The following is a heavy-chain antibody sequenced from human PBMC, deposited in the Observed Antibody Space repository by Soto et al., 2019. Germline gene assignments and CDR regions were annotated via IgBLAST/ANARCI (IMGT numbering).Heavy chain of an antibody. CDR3: ATVGVTYCGGDCYDY. CDR2: FDPEDGET. Sequence: QVQLVQSGAEVKKPGASVKVSCKVSGYTLTELSMHWVRQAPGKGLGWMGGFDPEDGETIYAQKYQSRVTMPEDTSTDTDYMELSSLRSEDTAVYYCATVGVTYCGGDCYDYWGQGTLVTVSS. V-gene: IGHV1-24*01. D-gene: IGHD2-21*01. CDR1: GYTLTELS. J-gene: IGHJ4*02.